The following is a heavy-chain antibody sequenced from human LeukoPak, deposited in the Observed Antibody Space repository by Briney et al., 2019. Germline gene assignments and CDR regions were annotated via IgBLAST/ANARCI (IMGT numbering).Heavy chain of an antibody. CDR2: ISAYNGNT. D-gene: IGHD2-15*01. CDR1: GYTFTSYG. J-gene: IGHJ4*02. V-gene: IGHV1-18*04. Sequence: GASVKVSCKASGYTFTSYGISWVRQAPGQGLEWMGWISAYNGNTNYAQKLQGRVSMTTDTSTSTAYMELRSLRSDDTAVYYCARYCSVGSCYHNFAYWGQGMLVTVYS. CDR3: ARYCSVGSCYHNFAY.